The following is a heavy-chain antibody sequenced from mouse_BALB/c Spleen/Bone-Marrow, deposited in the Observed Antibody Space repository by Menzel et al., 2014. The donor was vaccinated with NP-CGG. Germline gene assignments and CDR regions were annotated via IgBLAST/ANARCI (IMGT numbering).Heavy chain of an antibody. CDR2: IVPRGGYT. J-gene: IGHJ2*01. CDR1: GYTFTDYT. Sequence: QVQLKESASELARPGASVRLSCRASGYTFTDYTMQWVKQRPGQGLEWIGYIVPRGGYTDYNQKFKDKTTLTADKSSSTAYMQLSRLTSEDSAVYYCAREGIATAFFDYWGQGTTLTVSS. CDR3: AREGIATAFFDY. V-gene: IGHV1-4*02. D-gene: IGHD1-2*01.